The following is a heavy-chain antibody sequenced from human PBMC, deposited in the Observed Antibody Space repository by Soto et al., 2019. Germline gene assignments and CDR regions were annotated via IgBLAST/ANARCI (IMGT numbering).Heavy chain of an antibody. D-gene: IGHD6-19*01. CDR2: ISYDGSNK. CDR1: GFTFSSYA. V-gene: IGHV3-30-3*01. CDR3: AREGPVAGTKSPNWFDP. J-gene: IGHJ5*02. Sequence: QTGGSLRLSCAASGFTFSSYAMHWVRQAPGKGLEWVAVISYDGSNKYYADSVKGRFTISRDNSKNTLYLQMNSLRAEDTAVYYCAREGPVAGTKSPNWFDPWGQGTLVTVSS.